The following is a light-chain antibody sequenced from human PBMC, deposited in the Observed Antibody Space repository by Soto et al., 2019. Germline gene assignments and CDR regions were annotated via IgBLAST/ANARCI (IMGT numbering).Light chain of an antibody. CDR1: SSDVGGYNY. V-gene: IGLV2-14*01. CDR2: DVS. CDR3: SSYTSSSFYV. J-gene: IGLJ1*01. Sequence: QSVLTQPASVSGSPGQSITISCTGTSSDVGGYNYVSWYQQHPGKAPKLMIYDVSNRPSGVSNRFSGSKSGNTASLTISGLQAEDEADYYCSSYTSSSFYVFGTGTKDTDL.